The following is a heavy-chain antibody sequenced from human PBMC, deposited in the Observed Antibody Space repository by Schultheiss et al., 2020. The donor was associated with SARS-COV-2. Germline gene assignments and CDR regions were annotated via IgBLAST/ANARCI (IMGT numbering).Heavy chain of an antibody. Sequence: SETLSLTCAVSGGSLSGSYWTWIRQSPERGLEWIVSIYYSGSTYYNPSLKSRVTISVDTSKNQFSLKLSSVTAADTAVYYCARREGAFDIWGQGTMVTVSS. V-gene: IGHV4-59*01. CDR3: ARREGAFDI. CDR1: GGSLSGSY. CDR2: IYYSGST. J-gene: IGHJ3*02.